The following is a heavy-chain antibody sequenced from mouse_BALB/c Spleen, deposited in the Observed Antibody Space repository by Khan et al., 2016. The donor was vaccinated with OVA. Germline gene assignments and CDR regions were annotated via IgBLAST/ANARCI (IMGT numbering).Heavy chain of an antibody. Sequence: EVELVESGGGLVKPGGSLKLSCAASGFTFSNYAMSWVRQSPEKRLEWVASISSGDSTYYPDSVKGRFTISSYNARNILYLQMSSLRSEDTAMYHCARDYWFAYWGQGTLVTVSA. CDR1: GFTFSNYA. V-gene: IGHV5-6-5*01. J-gene: IGHJ3*01. CDR3: ARDYWFAY. CDR2: ISSGDST.